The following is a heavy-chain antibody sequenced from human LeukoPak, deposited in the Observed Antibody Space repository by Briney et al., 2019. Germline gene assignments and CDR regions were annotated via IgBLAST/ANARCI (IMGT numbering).Heavy chain of an antibody. Sequence: GESLKISCQGFGYSFTSHWIGRVRQMPGKGMEWMGVIYPGDSRIRYDPSFQGQVTISVDKSISTAYLQWVSLKASDTAMYYCACRDLTSTWSFPWGQGTLVTVSS. J-gene: IGHJ5*02. D-gene: IGHD6-13*01. CDR2: IYPGDSRI. CDR3: ACRDLTSTWSFP. CDR1: GYSFTSHW. V-gene: IGHV5-51*01.